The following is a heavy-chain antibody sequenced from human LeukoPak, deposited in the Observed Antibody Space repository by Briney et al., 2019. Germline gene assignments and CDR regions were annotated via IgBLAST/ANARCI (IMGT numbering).Heavy chain of an antibody. Sequence: RGESLKVSCQTFGYKFTGFWIAWVRQIPGEGLEWMGIIDPSDSDVTYGPSFQGQVTISVDRSLTTAFLQWSALQTSDTALYFCARVGDGFKGGLDYWGQGTLVSVSS. CDR1: GYKFTGFW. D-gene: IGHD5-24*01. CDR2: IDPSDSDV. J-gene: IGHJ4*02. CDR3: ARVGDGFKGGLDY. V-gene: IGHV5-51*01.